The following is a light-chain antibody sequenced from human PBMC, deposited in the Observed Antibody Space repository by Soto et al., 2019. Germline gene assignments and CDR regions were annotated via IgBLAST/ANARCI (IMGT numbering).Light chain of an antibody. Sequence: QSALTQPASVSGSPGQSITISCTGTGSDVGGYNYVSWYQQHPGKAPKLMIYDVNNRPSGVSNRFSGSKSGNTASLTISGLQAEDEADYYCSSYTIRSTVVFGGGTKVTVL. CDR2: DVN. CDR1: GSDVGGYNY. CDR3: SSYTIRSTVV. V-gene: IGLV2-14*03. J-gene: IGLJ2*01.